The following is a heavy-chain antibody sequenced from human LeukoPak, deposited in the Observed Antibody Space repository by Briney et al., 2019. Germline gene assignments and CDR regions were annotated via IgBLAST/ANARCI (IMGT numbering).Heavy chain of an antibody. CDR3: ARGSPVRDYDSSGYYYYFDY. D-gene: IGHD3-22*01. V-gene: IGHV1-46*01. J-gene: IGHJ4*02. CDR2: INPSGGST. CDR1: GYTFTSYY. Sequence: ASVKVSCKASGYTFTSYYMHWVRQAPGQGLEWMGIINPSGGSTSYAQKFQGRVTMTRDTSTSTAYMELSSLRSEDTAVYYCARGSPVRDYDSSGYYYYFDYWGQGTLVTVSS.